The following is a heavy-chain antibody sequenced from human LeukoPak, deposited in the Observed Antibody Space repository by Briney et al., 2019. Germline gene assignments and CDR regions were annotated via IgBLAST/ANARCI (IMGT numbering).Heavy chain of an antibody. J-gene: IGHJ4*02. CDR1: GDSVSSNRAA. D-gene: IGHD4-17*01. CDR3: ARGYGDYGPIDY. Sequence: SQTLSLTCAISGDSVSSNRAAWNWIRQSPSRGLEWLGRTYYRSRWFNHYAVSLKSRITINPDTSKNQFSLQLNSVTPEDTAVYYCARGYGDYGPIDYWGQGTLVTVSS. CDR2: TYYRSRWFN. V-gene: IGHV6-1*01.